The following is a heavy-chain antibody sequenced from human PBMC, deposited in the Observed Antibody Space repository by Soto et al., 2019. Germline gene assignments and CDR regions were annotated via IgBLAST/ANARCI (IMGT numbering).Heavy chain of an antibody. V-gene: IGHV1-69*01. J-gene: IGHJ6*02. CDR1: GGTFSSYA. CDR2: IIPIFGTA. Sequence: QVQLVQSGAEVKKPGSSVKVSCKASGGTFSSYAISWVRQAPGQGLEWMGGIIPIFGTANYAQKFQGRVTITADESTSTAYMELSSMRSEDTAVYYCARAKSAKGYYYYYGMDVWGQGTTVTVSS. CDR3: ARAKSAKGYYYYYGMDV.